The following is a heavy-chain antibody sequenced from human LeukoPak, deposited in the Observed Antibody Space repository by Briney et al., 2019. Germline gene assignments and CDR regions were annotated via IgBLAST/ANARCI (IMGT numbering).Heavy chain of an antibody. CDR3: VKDKHRDGYTYGVYDS. CDR2: ISRDTTDV. D-gene: IGHD5-12*01. Sequence: GRSLRLSCTASGFIFEDYAMHWVRQVPGKGLEWVSHISRDTTDVAYAESVKGRFTISRDNAKNSLDLQMSSLRPEDTALYYCVKDKHRDGYTYGVYDSWGQGTLITVSS. J-gene: IGHJ5*01. V-gene: IGHV3-9*01. CDR1: GFIFEDYA.